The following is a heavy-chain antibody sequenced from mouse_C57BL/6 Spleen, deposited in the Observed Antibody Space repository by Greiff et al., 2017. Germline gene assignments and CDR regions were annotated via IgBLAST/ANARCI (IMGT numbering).Heavy chain of an antibody. D-gene: IGHD1-1*01. CDR3: ARFYYYGSSYWYFDV. J-gene: IGHJ1*03. Sequence: QVQLQQPGAELVKPGASVTMSCKASGYTFTSYWITWVKQRPGQGLEWIGDIYPGSGSTNYNEKFKSKATLTVDTSSSTAYMQLSSLTSEDSAVYYCARFYYYGSSYWYFDVWGTGTTVTVSS. CDR2: IYPGSGST. CDR1: GYTFTSYW. V-gene: IGHV1-55*01.